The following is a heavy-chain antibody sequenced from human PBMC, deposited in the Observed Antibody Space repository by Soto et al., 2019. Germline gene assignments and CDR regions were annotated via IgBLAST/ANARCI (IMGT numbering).Heavy chain of an antibody. CDR2: ISGSGGST. Sequence: GGSLRLSCAASGFTFSSYAMSWVRQAPGKGLEWVSAISGSGGSTYYADSVKGRFTISGDNSKNTLYLQMNSLRAEDTAVYYCAKDEKEATTADPTFDYWGQGSLVTVSS. D-gene: IGHD1-1*01. CDR3: AKDEKEATTADPTFDY. V-gene: IGHV3-23*01. CDR1: GFTFSSYA. J-gene: IGHJ4*02.